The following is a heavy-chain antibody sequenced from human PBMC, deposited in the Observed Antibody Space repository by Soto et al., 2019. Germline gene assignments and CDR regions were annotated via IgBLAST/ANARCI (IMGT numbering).Heavy chain of an antibody. V-gene: IGHV1-69*01. CDR1: GGTFSSYA. Sequence: QVQLVQSGAEVKKPGSSVKVSCKASGGTFSSYAISWVRQAPGQGLEWMGGIIPIFGTANYAQKFQGRVTITADESTSTAYMELSSLRSEDTAVHYCASYCSGGSCYPTTGYFDYWGQGTLVTVSS. CDR3: ASYCSGGSCYPTTGYFDY. D-gene: IGHD2-15*01. CDR2: IIPIFGTA. J-gene: IGHJ4*02.